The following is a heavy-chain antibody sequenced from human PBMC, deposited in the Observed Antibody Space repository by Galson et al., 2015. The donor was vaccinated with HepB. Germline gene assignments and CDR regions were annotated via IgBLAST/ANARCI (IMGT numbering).Heavy chain of an antibody. Sequence: CAISGDSVSTHSAAWHWIRLSPSRGLEWLGRTYYRSKWYSDYAVSVQSRITIKADTSKNQFSLQLNSVTPEDTAVYYCARGGNSFSVFYYYGLDVWGQGTTVTVSS. D-gene: IGHD6-6*01. CDR1: GDSVSTHSAA. J-gene: IGHJ6*02. CDR3: ARGGNSFSVFYYYGLDV. CDR2: TYYRSKWYS. V-gene: IGHV6-1*01.